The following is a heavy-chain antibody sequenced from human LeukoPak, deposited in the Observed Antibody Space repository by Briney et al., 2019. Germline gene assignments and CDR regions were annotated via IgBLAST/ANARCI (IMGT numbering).Heavy chain of an antibody. CDR2: IRSKAYGGTT. Sequence: PGGSLRLSCTASGFTFGDYAMSWFRQAPGKGLEWVGFIRSKAYGGTTEYAASVKGRFTISRDDSKSIAYPQMNSLKTEDTAVYYCTRGIMRQWLACHDYWGQGTLVTVSS. J-gene: IGHJ4*02. D-gene: IGHD6-19*01. CDR1: GFTFGDYA. V-gene: IGHV3-49*03. CDR3: TRGIMRQWLACHDY.